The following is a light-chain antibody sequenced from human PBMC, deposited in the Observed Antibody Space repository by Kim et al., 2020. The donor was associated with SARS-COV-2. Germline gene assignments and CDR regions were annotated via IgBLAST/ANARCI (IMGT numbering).Light chain of an antibody. V-gene: IGLV6-57*04. CDR1: SGSIDDNY. CDR3: QSYNRSNVV. J-gene: IGLJ2*01. Sequence: NFTLTQPHSVSESPGQTVTISCTRSSGSIDDNYVQWYQQRPGGVPTTVIYEDDQRPSGVSDRFSGSIDNSSNSASLTISGLKTEDEADYYCQSYNRSNVVFGGGTQLTVL. CDR2: EDD.